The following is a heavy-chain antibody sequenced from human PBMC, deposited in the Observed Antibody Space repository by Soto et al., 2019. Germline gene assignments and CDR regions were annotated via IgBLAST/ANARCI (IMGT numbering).Heavy chain of an antibody. J-gene: IGHJ6*02. CDR1: GESFGGFY. Sequence: LSLTCVVYGESFGGFYWCWVRQSPGKGLEWIGEISQTETTAYSPSLKSRVSISADTSKKQFSLTLTSVTAADTAVYYCARGGKGWGGGSIFGVAHQWPLYYYYGMDVHRQLTTFTASS. CDR2: ISQTETT. D-gene: IGHD3-3*01. V-gene: IGHV4-34*01. CDR3: ARGGKGWGGGSIFGVAHQWPLYYYYGMDV.